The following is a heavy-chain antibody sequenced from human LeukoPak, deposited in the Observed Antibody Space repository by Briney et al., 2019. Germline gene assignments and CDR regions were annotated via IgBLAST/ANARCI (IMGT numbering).Heavy chain of an antibody. Sequence: GGSLRLSCAASGFTFSSYAMSWVRQAPGKGLEWVSAISGSGGSTYYADSVKGRFTISRDNSKNTLYLQMNSLRAEDTAVYYCARVQDVVVVAATHAFDIWGQGTMVTVSS. CDR2: ISGSGGST. CDR3: ARVQDVVVVAATHAFDI. CDR1: GFTFSSYA. V-gene: IGHV3-23*01. D-gene: IGHD2-15*01. J-gene: IGHJ3*02.